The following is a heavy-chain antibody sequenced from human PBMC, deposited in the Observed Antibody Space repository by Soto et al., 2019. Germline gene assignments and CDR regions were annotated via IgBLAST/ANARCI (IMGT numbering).Heavy chain of an antibody. CDR3: VRGTAAWRGMDY. CDR1: GFTFSTYR. D-gene: IGHD1-1*01. CDR2: TCRYGREL. Sequence: PGGSLRLSCAASGFTFSTYRMHWVRHTPGTGLVWVSRTCRYGRELYYADSVKGRFTISRDDAKNTLYLQMDGLRVEDTGIYYCVRGTAAWRGMDYWGQGALVTVSS. J-gene: IGHJ4*02. V-gene: IGHV3-74*01.